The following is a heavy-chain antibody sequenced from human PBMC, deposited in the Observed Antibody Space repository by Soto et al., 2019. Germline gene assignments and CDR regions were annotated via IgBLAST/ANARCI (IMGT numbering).Heavy chain of an antibody. CDR2: ISRSSNDL. CDR3: ARAPLAVAADSFFDL. V-gene: IGHV3-21*01. D-gene: IGHD6-19*01. Sequence: EVQLVESGGGLVKPGGSLRLSCAASGFTFSTYGMNWVRQAPGKGLEWVSSISRSSNDLYYADAVKGRFTISRDNAKNSLFLQMDSLRAEDTAVYYCARAPLAVAADSFFDLWGRGTLVTVSS. CDR1: GFTFSTYG. J-gene: IGHJ4*02.